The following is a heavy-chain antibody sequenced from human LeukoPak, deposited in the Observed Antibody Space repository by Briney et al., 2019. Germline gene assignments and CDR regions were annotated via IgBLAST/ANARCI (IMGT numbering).Heavy chain of an antibody. CDR3: ARPGGDRRGAFDI. Sequence: GGSLRLSCAASGFTFSSYAMSWVRQAPGKGLEWVSSISSSSSYIYYADSVKGRFTISRDNAKNPLYLQMNSLRAEDTAVYYCARPGGDRRGAFDIWGQGTMVTVSS. CDR2: ISSSSSYI. CDR1: GFTFSSYA. D-gene: IGHD1-14*01. J-gene: IGHJ3*02. V-gene: IGHV3-21*01.